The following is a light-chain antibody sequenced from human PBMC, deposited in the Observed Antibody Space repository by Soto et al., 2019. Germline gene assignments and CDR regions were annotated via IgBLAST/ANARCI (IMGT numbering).Light chain of an antibody. Sequence: DIQMTQSPSTLSASVGDRVTITCRASQSISSWLAWYQQKPGKAPKLLIYKASSLESGVPSRCSGSGSGTEFTLTISSLQPDDFATYYCQQYNSYQTFGQGTKLEIK. CDR3: QQYNSYQT. CDR2: KAS. J-gene: IGKJ1*01. CDR1: QSISSW. V-gene: IGKV1-5*03.